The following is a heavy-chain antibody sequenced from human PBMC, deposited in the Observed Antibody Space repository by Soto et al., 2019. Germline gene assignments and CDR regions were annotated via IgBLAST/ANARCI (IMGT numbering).Heavy chain of an antibody. V-gene: IGHV4-59*08. J-gene: IGHJ4*02. Sequence: NPSETLSLTCTVSGDAISNYYWNWIRQPPGKGLEWIGYIFYSGNTNYNPSLRSRVTISVDTSTNQFSLKLTSGTAADTAVYYCARHRPGYYFDLWGQGTLVTVSS. CDR3: ARHRPGYYFDL. CDR1: GDAISNYY. CDR2: IFYSGNT.